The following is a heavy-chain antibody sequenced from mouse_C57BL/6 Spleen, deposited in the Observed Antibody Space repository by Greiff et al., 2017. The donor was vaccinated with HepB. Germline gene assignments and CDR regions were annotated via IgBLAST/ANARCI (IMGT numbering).Heavy chain of an antibody. CDR2: IDPETGGT. V-gene: IGHV1-15*01. CDR3: TRWSLPYCGSSCGYFDV. CDR1: GYTFTDYE. D-gene: IGHD1-1*01. J-gene: IGHJ1*03. Sequence: QVQLQQSGAELVRPGASVTLSCKASGYTFTDYEMHWVKQTPVHGLEWIGAIDPETGGTAYNQKFKGKAILTADKSSSTAYMELRSLISEDSAVYYCTRWSLPYCGSSCGYFDVWGTGTTVTVSS.